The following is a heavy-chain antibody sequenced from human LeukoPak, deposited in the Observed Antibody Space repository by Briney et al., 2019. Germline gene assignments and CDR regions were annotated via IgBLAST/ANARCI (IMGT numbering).Heavy chain of an antibody. D-gene: IGHD3-10*01. V-gene: IGHV3-11*04. CDR2: ISSSGSTI. CDR3: AREGPGYYGSGSYRYFDY. Sequence: GGSLRLSCAASGFTFSDYYMSWIRQAPGKGLEWVSYISSSGSTIYYADSVKGRFSISRDNAKNSLYLQMNSLRAEDTAVYYCAREGPGYYGSGSYRYFDYWGQGTLVTVSS. J-gene: IGHJ4*02. CDR1: GFTFSDYY.